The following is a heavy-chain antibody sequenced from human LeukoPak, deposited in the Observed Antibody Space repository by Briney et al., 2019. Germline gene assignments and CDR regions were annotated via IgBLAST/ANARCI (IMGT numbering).Heavy chain of an antibody. CDR3: ARDRLQLQS. Sequence: SETLSLTCTVSGGSISNYYWNWIRQPPGKGLEWIGYIYYTGNTNYNPSLKSRVTISVDTSKNQFSLKLSSVTAADTAVYYCARDRLQLQSWGQGTLVAVSS. V-gene: IGHV4-59*01. CDR2: IYYTGNT. CDR1: GGSISNYY. D-gene: IGHD1-1*01. J-gene: IGHJ5*02.